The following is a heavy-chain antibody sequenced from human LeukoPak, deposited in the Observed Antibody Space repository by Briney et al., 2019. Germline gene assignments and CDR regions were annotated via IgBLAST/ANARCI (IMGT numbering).Heavy chain of an antibody. CDR3: ARGSDDFWSGYSPSY. CDR1: GYTFTGYY. J-gene: IGHJ4*02. V-gene: IGHV1-2*02. D-gene: IGHD3-3*01. Sequence: ASVKVSCKASGYTFTGYYMHWVRQAPGQGLEWMGWINPNSGGTNYAQKFQGRVTMPRDTSISTAYMERSRLRSDGTAVYCCARGSDDFWSGYSPSYWGQGTLVTVSS. CDR2: INPNSGGT.